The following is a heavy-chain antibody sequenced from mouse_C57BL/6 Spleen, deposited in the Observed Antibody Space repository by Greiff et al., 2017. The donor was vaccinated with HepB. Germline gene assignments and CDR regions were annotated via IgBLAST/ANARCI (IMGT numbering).Heavy chain of an antibody. CDR1: GYTFTSYT. CDR3: AISRYYGSSYAMDY. D-gene: IGHD1-1*01. J-gene: IGHJ4*01. CDR2: INPSSGYT. V-gene: IGHV1-4*01. Sequence: QVQLQQSGAELARPGASVKMSCKASGYTFTSYTMHWVKQRPGQGLEWIGYINPSSGYTKYNQKFKDKATLTAYKSSSTAYMQLSSLTSEDSAVYYCAISRYYGSSYAMDYWGQGTSVTVSS.